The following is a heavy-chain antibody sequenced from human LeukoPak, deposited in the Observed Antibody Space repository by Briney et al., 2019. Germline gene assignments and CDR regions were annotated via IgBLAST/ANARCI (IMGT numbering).Heavy chain of an antibody. CDR2: IGISSGNT. CDR1: GFNFIDYS. V-gene: IGHV3-48*01. J-gene: IGHJ4*01. Sequence: GGSLRLSCVASGFNFIDYSMNWVRQAPGKRLEWISYIGISSGNTKYADSVKGRFTISRDKARNSLYLQMNSLRVEDTAVYYCARDHRFAFDNWGHGTLVTVSS. CDR3: ARDHRFAFDN.